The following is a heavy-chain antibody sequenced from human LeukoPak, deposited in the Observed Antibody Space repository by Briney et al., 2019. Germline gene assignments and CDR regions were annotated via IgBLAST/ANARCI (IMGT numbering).Heavy chain of an antibody. CDR2: ISSSGSTI. V-gene: IGHV3-11*01. CDR3: ASPPHYGGNDYFDY. D-gene: IGHD4-23*01. Sequence: PGGSLRLSCAASGFTFSDYYMSWIRPAPGKGLEWVSYISSSGSTIYYADSVKGRFTISRDNAKNSLYLQMNSLRAEDTAVYYCASPPHYGGNDYFDYWGQGTLVTVSS. J-gene: IGHJ4*02. CDR1: GFTFSDYY.